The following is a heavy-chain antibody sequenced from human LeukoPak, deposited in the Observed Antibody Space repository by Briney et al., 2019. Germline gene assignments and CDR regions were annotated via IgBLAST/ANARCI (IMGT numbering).Heavy chain of an antibody. CDR3: ARHVPSSDYYDSSGYYQAEYYFDY. CDR2: IYYSGST. J-gene: IGHJ4*02. CDR1: GGSISSSSYY. D-gene: IGHD3-22*01. V-gene: IGHV4-39*01. Sequence: SETLSLTCTVSGGSISSSSYYWGWIRQPPGKGLEWIGSIYYSGSTNYNPSLKSRVTISVDTSKNQFSLKLSSVTAADTAVYYCARHVPSSDYYDSSGYYQAEYYFDYWGQGTLVTVSS.